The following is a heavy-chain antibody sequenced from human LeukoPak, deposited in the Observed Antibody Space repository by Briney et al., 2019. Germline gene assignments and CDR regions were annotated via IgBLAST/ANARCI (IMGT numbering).Heavy chain of an antibody. V-gene: IGHV3-30*18. D-gene: IGHD4-23*01. CDR1: GFTFSSYW. J-gene: IGHJ1*01. CDR2: ISYDGTSE. CDR3: AKVHFGGESIRSEYFQQ. Sequence: GGSLRLSCAASGFTFSSYWMSWVRQAPGKGLEWVTYISYDGTSENYADSVKGRFTISRDDGRNTLYLQMNSLRPDDTAVYYCAKVHFGGESIRSEYFQQWGQGTLVTVSS.